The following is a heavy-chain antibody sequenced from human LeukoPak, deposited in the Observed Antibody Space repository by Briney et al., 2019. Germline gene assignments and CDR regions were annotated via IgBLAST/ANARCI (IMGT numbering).Heavy chain of an antibody. Sequence: GGSLRPSCAASGFTFSSYAMHWVRQAPGKGLEWVAVISYDGSNKYYADSVKGRFTISRDDSKNTLYLLMNSLRAEDTAVYYCARGRGTAAMYYYYYGMDVWGQGTTVTVSS. J-gene: IGHJ6*02. CDR1: GFTFSSYA. CDR2: ISYDGSNK. CDR3: ARGRGTAAMYYYYYGMDV. V-gene: IGHV3-30-3*01. D-gene: IGHD2-2*01.